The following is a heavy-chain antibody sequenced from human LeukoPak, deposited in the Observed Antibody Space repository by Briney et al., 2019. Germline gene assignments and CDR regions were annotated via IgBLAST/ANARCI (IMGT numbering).Heavy chain of an antibody. CDR1: NASISSNTYY. J-gene: IGHJ4*02. V-gene: IGHV4-39*07. CDR2: INYRGST. D-gene: IGHD3-3*01. CDR3: ARGRLTIFGVVGDRWFDY. Sequence: SETLSLTCTVSNASISSNTYYRAWIRQPPGKGLEYIGSINYRGSTYYNPSLKSRVTISVDTSKNQFSLKLSSVTAADTAVYYCARGRLTIFGVVGDRWFDYWGQGTLVTVSS.